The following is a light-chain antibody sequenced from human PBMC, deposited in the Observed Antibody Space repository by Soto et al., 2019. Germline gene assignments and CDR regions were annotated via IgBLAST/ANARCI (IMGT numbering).Light chain of an antibody. Sequence: EIVLTQSPGTLSLSPGERATLSCRASQSVSSSYLAWYQQKPGQAPRLLIYGASSRVTGIPDRFSGSGSGTDFTLTISRLEPEDFAVYYCQQYGTSPPITFGHGTRLEIK. CDR1: QSVSSSY. J-gene: IGKJ5*01. V-gene: IGKV3-20*01. CDR3: QQYGTSPPIT. CDR2: GAS.